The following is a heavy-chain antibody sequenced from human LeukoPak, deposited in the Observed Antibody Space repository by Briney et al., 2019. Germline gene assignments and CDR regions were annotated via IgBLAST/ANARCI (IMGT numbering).Heavy chain of an antibody. CDR3: ARQDDVHYDRFDY. J-gene: IGHJ4*02. V-gene: IGHV4-59*08. Sequence: SETLSLTCTVSGGSISSYYWSWIRQPPGKGLEWIGYIYYSGSTNYNPSLKSRVTISVDTSKNQFSLKLSSVTAADTAVYYCARQDDVHYDRFDYWGQGTLVTVSS. CDR1: GGSISSYY. D-gene: IGHD3-16*01. CDR2: IYYSGST.